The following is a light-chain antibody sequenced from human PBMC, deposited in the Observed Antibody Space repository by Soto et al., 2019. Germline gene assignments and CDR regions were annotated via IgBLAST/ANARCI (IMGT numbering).Light chain of an antibody. CDR2: GAS. J-gene: IGKJ4*01. CDR3: QQYNNWILP. V-gene: IGKV3-15*01. CDR1: QNIRTN. Sequence: IVMTQSPATLSVSPGERATFSCRASQNIRTNLAWYQQKPGQVPRLLIYGASTRATGVPARFSGSGSGTEFILTISSLQSEDFAIYYCQQYNNWILPFGGGTKVDIX.